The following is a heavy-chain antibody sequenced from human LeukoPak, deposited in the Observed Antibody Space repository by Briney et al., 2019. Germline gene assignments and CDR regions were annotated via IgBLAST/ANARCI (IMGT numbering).Heavy chain of an antibody. V-gene: IGHV1-2*02. Sequence: ASVKVSCKASGYTFTGYYMHWVRQAPGQGLEWMGWINPNSGGTNYARKFQGRVTMTRDTSISTAYMELSRLRSNDTAVYYCAREIPLMAAFDIWGQGTMVTVSS. J-gene: IGHJ3*02. CDR3: AREIPLMAAFDI. CDR1: GYTFTGYY. CDR2: INPNSGGT. D-gene: IGHD5-24*01.